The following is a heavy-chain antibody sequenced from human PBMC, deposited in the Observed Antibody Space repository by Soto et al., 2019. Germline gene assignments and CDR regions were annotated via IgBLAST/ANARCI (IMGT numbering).Heavy chain of an antibody. J-gene: IGHJ6*03. D-gene: IGHD3-10*01. Sequence: SETLSLTCTVSGGSISSGDYYWSWIRQPPGKGLEWIGYIYYSGSAYYNPSLKSRVTISVDTSKNQISLRLNSVTAADTAVYYCASKFFTARGPRYYYYMDVWGKGTTVTVSS. CDR3: ASKFFTARGPRYYYYMDV. CDR1: GGSISSGDYY. V-gene: IGHV4-30-4*02. CDR2: IYYSGSA.